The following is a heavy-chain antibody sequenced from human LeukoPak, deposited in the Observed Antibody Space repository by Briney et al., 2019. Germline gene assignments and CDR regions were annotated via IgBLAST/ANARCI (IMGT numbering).Heavy chain of an antibody. CDR2: IWYDGSNK. CDR3: VRDRSYDSSGYYFDY. Sequence: GGSLRLSCAASGFSFSNYGMHWVRQAPGRGLEWVAIIWYDGSNKYYADSVKGRFTISRDNSKNTLYLQMNSLRAEDTAVYYCVRDRSYDSSGYYFDYWGQGTLVTVSS. D-gene: IGHD3-22*01. J-gene: IGHJ4*02. V-gene: IGHV3-33*01. CDR1: GFSFSNYG.